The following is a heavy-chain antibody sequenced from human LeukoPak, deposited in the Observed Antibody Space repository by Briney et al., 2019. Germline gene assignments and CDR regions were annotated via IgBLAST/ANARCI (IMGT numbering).Heavy chain of an antibody. D-gene: IGHD3-3*01. Sequence: SETLSLTCTVSGGSISSYYWSWIRQPAGKGLEWIGRIYTSGSTNYNPSLKSRVTVSVDTSKNQFSLKLSSVTAADTAVYYCARDDHYDFWSGYDTFNWFDPWGQGTLVTVSS. CDR2: IYTSGST. CDR1: GGSISSYY. V-gene: IGHV4-4*07. CDR3: ARDDHYDFWSGYDTFNWFDP. J-gene: IGHJ5*02.